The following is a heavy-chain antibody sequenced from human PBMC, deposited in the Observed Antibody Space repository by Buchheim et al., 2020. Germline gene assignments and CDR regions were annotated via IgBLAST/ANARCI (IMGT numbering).Heavy chain of an antibody. CDR1: GFTFDDYT. D-gene: IGHD6-19*01. CDR3: AKDRGSSGWSFDF. J-gene: IGHJ4*02. V-gene: IGHV3-23*01. CDR2: ITFGGTVK. Sequence: EVHLLESGGGIIQPGGSLRLSCAASGFTFDDYTMSWVRQAPGKGLEWVSSITFGGTVKYYADSVKGRFTVSRDNSKNLLYLQMNRLTVGDTALYYCAKDRGSSGWSFDFWGRGAL.